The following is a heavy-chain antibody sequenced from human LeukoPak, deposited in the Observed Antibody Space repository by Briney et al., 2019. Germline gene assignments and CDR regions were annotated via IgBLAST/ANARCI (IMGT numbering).Heavy chain of an antibody. CDR3: ARRNGYINDWPNWFAP. CDR1: GDSISSSTYC. CDR2: IYSSGST. J-gene: IGHJ5*02. V-gene: IGHV4-39*01. D-gene: IGHD6-19*01. Sequence: SETLSVTCTVSGDSISSSTYCWGWIRQPPGKGLEWIGTIYSSGSTYYNPPLKSRVTISVDTSKNQFPLKLSSVTAADTAVYYCARRNGYINDWPNWFAPWGQGTLVTVSS.